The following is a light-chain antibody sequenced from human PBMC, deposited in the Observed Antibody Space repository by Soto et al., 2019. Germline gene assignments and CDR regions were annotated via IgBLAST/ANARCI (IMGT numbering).Light chain of an antibody. CDR1: QSVGNS. CDR2: DVY. J-gene: IGKJ4*01. CDR3: QQRADWPRS. Sequence: EILLTQSPAALSLSPGERATLSCRASQSVGNSLAWYQQKPGQAPRLLIYDVYSKPLGIPARFTGSGSGTDFNLTISGLQPEDFAVYYCQQRADWPRSFGGGTKVEVK. V-gene: IGKV3-11*01.